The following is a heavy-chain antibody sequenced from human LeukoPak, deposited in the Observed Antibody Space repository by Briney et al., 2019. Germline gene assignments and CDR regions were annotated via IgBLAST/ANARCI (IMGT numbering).Heavy chain of an antibody. CDR2: IKYDGSEQ. CDR1: GFTFSSYS. V-gene: IGHV3-7*03. Sequence: GGSLRLSCAASGFTFSSYSMNWVRQAPGKGLEWVANIKYDGSEQHYVDSVRGRFTISKDNSESSLYLQMNSLRAEDTAVYYCARIGDYGSGSEGFDPWGQGTLVTVSS. D-gene: IGHD3-10*01. J-gene: IGHJ5*02. CDR3: ARIGDYGSGSEGFDP.